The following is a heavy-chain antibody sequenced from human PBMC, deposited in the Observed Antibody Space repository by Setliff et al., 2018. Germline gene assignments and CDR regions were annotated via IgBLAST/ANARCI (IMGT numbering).Heavy chain of an antibody. CDR2: NNHSGRT. Sequence: SETLSLTCVVYSGSFSGYFWSWIRQPPGKGLEWIGENNHSGRTNYNPSLKSRVTISVDTSKNQSSLTLTPVTAADTAVYYCARMTGFQYIDVWGKGTTVTVSS. V-gene: IGHV4-34*01. D-gene: IGHD3-3*01. CDR3: ARMTGFQYIDV. CDR1: SGSFSGYF. J-gene: IGHJ6*03.